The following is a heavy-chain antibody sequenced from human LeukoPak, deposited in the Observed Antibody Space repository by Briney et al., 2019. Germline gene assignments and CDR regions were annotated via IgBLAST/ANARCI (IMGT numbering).Heavy chain of an antibody. CDR3: ARDLGGIYFDY. J-gene: IGHJ4*02. D-gene: IGHD1-26*01. Sequence: SETLSLTCTVSDASISGYYWSCIRQPPGKGLEWIGSIHFSGSTKYNPSLRSRVTISVDTSKNQLSLKLSSVTAANTAVYYCARDLGGIYFDYWGQGTLVTVSS. CDR2: IHFSGST. V-gene: IGHV4-59*01. CDR1: DASISGYY.